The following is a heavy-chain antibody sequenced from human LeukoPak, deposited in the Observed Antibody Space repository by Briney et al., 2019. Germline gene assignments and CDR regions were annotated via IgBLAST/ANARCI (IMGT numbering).Heavy chain of an antibody. Sequence: ASVKVSCKASGYTFTSYDVHWERQATGQGLEWMGWMNPNSGNTGYAQKFQGRVTMTRDTSISTAYMELNSLRSEDTAVYYCARLVVRGTTGDGGDYWGQGTLVTVSS. D-gene: IGHD3-10*01. V-gene: IGHV1-8*01. CDR1: GYTFTSYD. CDR2: MNPNSGNT. CDR3: ARLVVRGTTGDGGDY. J-gene: IGHJ4*02.